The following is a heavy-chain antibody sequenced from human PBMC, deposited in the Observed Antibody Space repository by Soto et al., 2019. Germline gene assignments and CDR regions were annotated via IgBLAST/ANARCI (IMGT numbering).Heavy chain of an antibody. CDR3: VRARMPVVAATYYFDY. CDR2: IRSKGFGGTT. CDR1: GFTFGDYA. D-gene: IGHD2-15*01. V-gene: IGHV3-49*03. J-gene: IGHJ4*02. Sequence: GGSLRLSCTTSGFTFGDYAMTWFRQALGKGLEWVSSIRSKGFGGTTDYAASVKGRFTISRDDSKTIVYLQMNSLKTEDTAVYYCVRARMPVVAATYYFDYWGQGALVTVSS.